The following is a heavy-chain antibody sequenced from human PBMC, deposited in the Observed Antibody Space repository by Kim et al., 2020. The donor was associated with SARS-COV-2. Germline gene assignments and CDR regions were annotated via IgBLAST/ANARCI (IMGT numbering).Heavy chain of an antibody. D-gene: IGHD3-22*01. V-gene: IGHV5-51*01. Sequence: GESLKISCKGSGYSFTNYWIGWVRQMPGKGLEWMGIIYPGDSDTSYSPSFQGQVTFSADKSISTAYLQWSSLKASDTAMYYCARLAHSYVSRGDKLDYWGQGTLVTVSS. CDR2: IYPGDSDT. J-gene: IGHJ4*02. CDR3: ARLAHSYVSRGDKLDY. CDR1: GYSFTNYW.